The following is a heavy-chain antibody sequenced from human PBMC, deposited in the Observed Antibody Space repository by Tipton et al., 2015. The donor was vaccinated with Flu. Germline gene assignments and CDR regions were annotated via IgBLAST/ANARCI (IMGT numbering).Heavy chain of an antibody. J-gene: IGHJ5*02. Sequence: QLVQSGAEVKKPGSSVKVSCKASGGTFSSYAISWVRQAPGQGLEWMGGIIPIFGTANYAQKFQGRVTITADESTSTAYMELSSLGSGDPAGYYCARDGRTQQGREKGWFDPWGQGTLVPVSS. CDR1: GGTFSSYA. CDR2: IIPIFGTA. CDR3: ARDGRTQQGREKGWFDP. D-gene: IGHD1-14*01. V-gene: IGHV1-69*01.